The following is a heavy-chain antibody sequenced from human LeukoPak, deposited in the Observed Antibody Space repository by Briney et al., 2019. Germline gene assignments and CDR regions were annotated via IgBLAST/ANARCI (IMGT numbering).Heavy chain of an antibody. J-gene: IGHJ4*02. CDR1: GYTFTSYY. CDR2: INPSGGST. CDR3: ARGQGLGIFDGALDY. D-gene: IGHD3-3*01. V-gene: IGHV1-46*01. Sequence: ASVKVSCKASGYTFTSYYMHWVRQAPGQGLEWMGIINPSGGSTSCAQKFQGRVTMTRDTSTSTVYMELSSLRSEDTAVYYCARGQGLGIFDGALDYWGQGTLVTVSS.